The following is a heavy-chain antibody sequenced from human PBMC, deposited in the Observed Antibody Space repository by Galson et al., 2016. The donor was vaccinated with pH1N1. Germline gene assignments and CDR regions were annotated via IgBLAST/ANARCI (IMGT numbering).Heavy chain of an antibody. J-gene: IGHJ4*01. D-gene: IGHD3-9*01. CDR3: ARDFDWVLLEY. CDR1: GFTFSTYW. Sequence: SLRLSCAASGFTFSTYWMHWVRQGPGQGLVWVARIKYDGSTTAYADSVKGRFTISRDNAKNALYLDMNSLRVEDTAVYYCARDFDWVLLEYWGHGNLVTVSS. CDR2: IKYDGSTT. V-gene: IGHV3-74*01.